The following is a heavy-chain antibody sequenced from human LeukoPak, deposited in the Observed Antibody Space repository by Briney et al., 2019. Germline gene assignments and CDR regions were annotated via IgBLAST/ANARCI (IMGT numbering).Heavy chain of an antibody. CDR3: ASLPLAYCGGDCSWEAY. CDR2: IYYSGTT. CDR1: GGSINYYY. J-gene: IGHJ4*02. D-gene: IGHD2-21*02. V-gene: IGHV4-59*01. Sequence: SETLSLTCTVSGGSINYYYWMWIRQPPGKGLEWIGYIYYSGTTNYNPSLKSRVTISIDTSKNQFSLKLSSVTAADTAVYYCASLPLAYCGGDCSWEAYWGQGTLVTVSS.